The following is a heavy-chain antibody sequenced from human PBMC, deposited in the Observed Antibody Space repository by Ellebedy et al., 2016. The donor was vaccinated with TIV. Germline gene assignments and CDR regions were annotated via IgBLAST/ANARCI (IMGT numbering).Heavy chain of an antibody. Sequence: GSLRLSXAVYGGSFSGYYWSWIRQPPGKGLEWIGEINHSGSTNYNPSLKSRVTISVDTSRNHFSLKLSSVTAADTAVYYCARDRVGQWLVHYGMDVWGQGTTVTVSS. CDR3: ARDRVGQWLVHYGMDV. V-gene: IGHV4-34*01. D-gene: IGHD6-19*01. CDR2: INHSGST. J-gene: IGHJ6*02. CDR1: GGSFSGYY.